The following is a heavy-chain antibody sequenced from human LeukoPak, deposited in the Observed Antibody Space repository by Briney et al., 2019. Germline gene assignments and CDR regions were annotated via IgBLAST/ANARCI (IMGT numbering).Heavy chain of an antibody. J-gene: IGHJ5*02. D-gene: IGHD2-2*01. CDR2: INTNTGNP. CDR1: GYTFTSYA. Sequence: ASVKVSCKASGYTFTSYAMNWVRQAPGQGLEWMGWINTNTGNPTYAQGFTGRFVFSLDTSVSTAYLQISSLKAEDTAVYYCARDPHIVVVPGWFDPWGQGTLVTVSS. V-gene: IGHV7-4-1*02. CDR3: ARDPHIVVVPGWFDP.